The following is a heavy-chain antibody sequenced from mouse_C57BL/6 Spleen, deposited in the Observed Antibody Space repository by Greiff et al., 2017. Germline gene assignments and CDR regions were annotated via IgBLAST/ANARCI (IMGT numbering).Heavy chain of an antibody. V-gene: IGHV1-53*01. CDR2: INPSNGGT. CDR3: AREDVRDYALYFGV. D-gene: IGHD2-4*01. J-gene: IGHJ1*03. Sequence: QVQLQQPGTELVKPGASVKLSCKASGYTFTSYWMPWVKQRPGQGLEWIGNINPSNGGTNYNEKFKSKATLTVDKSSSTAYMQLSSLTSEDSAVYECAREDVRDYALYFGVWGTGSTVTVS. CDR1: GYTFTSYW.